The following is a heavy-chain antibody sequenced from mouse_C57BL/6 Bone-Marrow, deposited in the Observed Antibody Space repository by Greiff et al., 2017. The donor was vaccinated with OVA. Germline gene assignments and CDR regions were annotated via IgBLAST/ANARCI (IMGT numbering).Heavy chain of an antibody. Sequence: QVQLQQPGAELVRPGTSVKLSCKASGYTFTSYWMHWVKQRPGQGLEWIGVIDPSDSYTNYNQKFKGKATLTVDTSSSTAYMQISSLTSEDSAVYYCASLYYYGGDYWGQGTTLTVSS. CDR1: GYTFTSYW. D-gene: IGHD1-1*01. CDR3: ASLYYYGGDY. CDR2: IDPSDSYT. V-gene: IGHV1-59*01. J-gene: IGHJ2*01.